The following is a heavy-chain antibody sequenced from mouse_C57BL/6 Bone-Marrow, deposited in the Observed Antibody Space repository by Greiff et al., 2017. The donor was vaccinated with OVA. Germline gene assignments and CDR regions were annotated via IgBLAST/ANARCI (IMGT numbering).Heavy chain of an antibody. V-gene: IGHV1-64*01. CDR2: IHPNSGST. J-gene: IGHJ2*01. CDR3: ARELLWLRRHYFDY. CDR1: GYTFTSYW. Sequence: QVQLQQPGAELVKPGASVKLSCKASGYTFTSYWMHWVKQRPGQGLEWIGMIHPNSGSTNYNEKFKSKATLTVDKSSSTAYMQLSSLTSEDPAVYYCARELLWLRRHYFDYWGQGTTLTVSS. D-gene: IGHD2-2*01.